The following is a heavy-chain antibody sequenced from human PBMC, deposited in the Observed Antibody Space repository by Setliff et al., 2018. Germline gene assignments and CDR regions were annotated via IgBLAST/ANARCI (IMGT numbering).Heavy chain of an antibody. D-gene: IGHD3-3*01. V-gene: IGHV3-23*01. Sequence: GGSLRLSCAASGFSFENFEMNWVCQAPGKGLEWLAFISAGGGSTYSADSVKGRFTISRDNSKNTLYLQMNSLRAEDTAVYYCAREVNDNFWSGYLYYYGMDVWGQGTTVTVSS. CDR1: GFSFENFE. CDR3: AREVNDNFWSGYLYYYGMDV. CDR2: ISAGGGST. J-gene: IGHJ6*02.